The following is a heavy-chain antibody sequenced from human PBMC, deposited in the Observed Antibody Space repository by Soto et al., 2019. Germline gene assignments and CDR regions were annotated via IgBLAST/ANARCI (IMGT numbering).Heavy chain of an antibody. D-gene: IGHD5-18*01. Sequence: QVQLVQSGAEVKKPGSSVKVSCKASGGTFSSYAISWVRQAPGQGLEWMGGIIPIFGTANYAQKFQGRVTITADESTSTAYMELSSLRSEDTAVYYCATRGYSYGPYSYYGMDVWGQGTKVTVSS. V-gene: IGHV1-69*01. CDR2: IIPIFGTA. J-gene: IGHJ6*02. CDR3: ATRGYSYGPYSYYGMDV. CDR1: GGTFSSYA.